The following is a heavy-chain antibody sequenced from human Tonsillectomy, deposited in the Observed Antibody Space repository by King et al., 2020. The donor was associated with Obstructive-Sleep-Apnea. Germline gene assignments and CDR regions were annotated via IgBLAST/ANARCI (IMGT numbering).Heavy chain of an antibody. CDR3: ARNSGYDYYFDY. CDR1: GYTFTGYY. D-gene: IGHD5-12*01. Sequence: VQLVESGAEVKKPGASVKVSCKASGYTFTGYYMRWVRQAPGQGLEWMGWINPDTGDTNFAQNFQGRVTMTRDTSISTAYMELSRLRSDDTAVYYCARNSGYDYYFDYWGQGTLATVSS. V-gene: IGHV1-2*02. J-gene: IGHJ4*02. CDR2: INPDTGDT.